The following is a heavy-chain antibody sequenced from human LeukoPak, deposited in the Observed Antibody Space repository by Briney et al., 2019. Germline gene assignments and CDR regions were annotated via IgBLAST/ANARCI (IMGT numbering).Heavy chain of an antibody. CDR3: ARSHQWLVPFDY. D-gene: IGHD6-19*01. V-gene: IGHV1-2*02. Sequence: ASVKVSCKASGYTFTGYYMHWVRQAPGQGLEWMGWINPNSGGTNYAQKFQGRVTMTGDTSISTAYMELSRLRSDDTAVYYCARSHQWLVPFDYWGQGTLVTVSS. CDR1: GYTFTGYY. J-gene: IGHJ4*02. CDR2: INPNSGGT.